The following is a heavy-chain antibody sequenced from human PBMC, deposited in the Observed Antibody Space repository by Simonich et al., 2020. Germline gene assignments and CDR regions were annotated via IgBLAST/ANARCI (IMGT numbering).Heavy chain of an antibody. CDR1: VFTFSSYE. D-gene: IGHD4-17*01. CDR3: ARHYYGDYYFDY. CDR2: ISSSGSTI. J-gene: IGHJ4*02. V-gene: IGHV3-48*03. Sequence: EVQLVESGGGLVQPGGSLRLSCAASVFTFSSYEMNWVRQAPGKGMEWVSDISSSGSTIYYADSVKGRFTISRDNAKNSLYLQMNSLRAEDTAVYYCARHYYGDYYFDYWGQGTLVTVSS.